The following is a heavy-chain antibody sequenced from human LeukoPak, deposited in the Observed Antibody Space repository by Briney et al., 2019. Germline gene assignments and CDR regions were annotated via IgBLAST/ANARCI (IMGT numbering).Heavy chain of an antibody. CDR2: IIPIFGTA. CDR1: GGTFSSYA. V-gene: IGHV1-69*05. CDR3: ARGQGYGDLGY. Sequence: SVKVSCKASGGTFSSYAISWVRQAPGQGLEWMGRIIPIFGTANYAQKFQGRVTITTDESTSTAYMELSSLRPEDTAVYYCARGQGYGDLGYWGQGTLVTVSS. D-gene: IGHD4-17*01. J-gene: IGHJ4*02.